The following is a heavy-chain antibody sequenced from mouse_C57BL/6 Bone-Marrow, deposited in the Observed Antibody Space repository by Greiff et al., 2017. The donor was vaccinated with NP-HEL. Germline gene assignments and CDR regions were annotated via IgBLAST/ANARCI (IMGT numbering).Heavy chain of an antibody. CDR1: GYTFTSYT. D-gene: IGHD1-1*01. V-gene: IGHV1-4*01. CDR2: TNPSSGYT. J-gene: IGHJ2*01. CDR3: ARFITTVVATVDY. Sequence: QVQLQQSGAELARPGASVKMSCKASGYTFTSYTMHWVKQRPGQGLEWIGYTNPSSGYTKYNQKFKDKATLTADKSSSTAYMQLSSLTSEDSAVYYCARFITTVVATVDYWGQGTTLTVSS.